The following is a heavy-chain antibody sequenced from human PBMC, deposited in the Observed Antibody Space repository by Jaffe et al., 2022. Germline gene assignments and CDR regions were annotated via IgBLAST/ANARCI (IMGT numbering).Heavy chain of an antibody. Sequence: QVQLVQSGAEVKKPGASLKVSCKTSGYTFTNNFIHWVRQAPGQGLEWMGQINPRDGTTDYPQHLQDRVTLTRDTSTSTVYMELFFLTSEDTAVYYCAKDGGAYGDNAYWGQGTLVTVSS. CDR2: INPRDGTT. CDR3: AKDGGAYGDNAY. J-gene: IGHJ4*02. D-gene: IGHD4-17*01. CDR1: GYTFTNNF. V-gene: IGHV1-46*04.